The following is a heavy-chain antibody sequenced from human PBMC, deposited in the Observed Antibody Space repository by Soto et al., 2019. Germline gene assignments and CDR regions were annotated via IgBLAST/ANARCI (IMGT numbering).Heavy chain of an antibody. J-gene: IGHJ5*02. CDR2: INVDNGET. CDR1: GYNFMRYG. D-gene: IGHD1-26*01. V-gene: IGHV1-18*04. Sequence: QVQLVQSGAEVKKPGVSVKVSCKASGYNFMRYGFTWVRQAPGQGREWMGWINVDNGETKYPQKIQGRVTMTTDTSTSTVYMELRSLTSNDTAVYYCARWISGGYSDWFDPWGHGTLVTVSS. CDR3: ARWISGGYSDWFDP.